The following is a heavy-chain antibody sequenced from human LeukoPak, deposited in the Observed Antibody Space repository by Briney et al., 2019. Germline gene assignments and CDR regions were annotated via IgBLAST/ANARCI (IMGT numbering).Heavy chain of an antibody. CDR3: ARLDWRGY. Sequence: GSLRLSCGASGFAFSSFRMSWVRQAPGRGLEWVSSISGNSADINNADSLKGRFTISRDNAKNSLYLQLNSLTVEDTAVYHCARLDWRGYWGQGTLVTVSS. CDR2: ISGNSADI. V-gene: IGHV3-21*01. J-gene: IGHJ4*02. CDR1: GFAFSSFR. D-gene: IGHD2-21*01.